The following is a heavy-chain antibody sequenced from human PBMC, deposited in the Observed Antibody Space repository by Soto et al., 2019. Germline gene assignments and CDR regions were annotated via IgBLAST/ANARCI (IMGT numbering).Heavy chain of an antibody. D-gene: IGHD1-20*01. CDR3: ATSQKGYNWNYFDH. J-gene: IGHJ4*02. V-gene: IGHV4-59*04. CDR2: VFYTGFT. Sequence: PSETLSLTCNVSGGSISTFYWSWIRQPPGKELEWIGSVFYTGFTSYNPSLESRVSVSVDTSKNQFSLKVSGVSAAKTAGDNCATSQKGYNWNYFDHWGQGPLVTVSS. CDR1: GGSISTFY.